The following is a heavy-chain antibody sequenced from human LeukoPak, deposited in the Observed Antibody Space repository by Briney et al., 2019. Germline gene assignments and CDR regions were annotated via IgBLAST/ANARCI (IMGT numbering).Heavy chain of an antibody. J-gene: IGHJ4*02. D-gene: IGHD3-10*01. V-gene: IGHV4-4*02. Sequence: PSGTLSFTCDVSGGSISSRNWWNWVRQPPGEGLEWVGEIYHSGSTNYNPSLKSRVTISVDKSKNQFSLKLSSVTAADTAVYYCASHYYGSGFDWGQGTLVTVSS. CDR3: ASHYYGSGFD. CDR1: GGSISSRNW. CDR2: IYHSGST.